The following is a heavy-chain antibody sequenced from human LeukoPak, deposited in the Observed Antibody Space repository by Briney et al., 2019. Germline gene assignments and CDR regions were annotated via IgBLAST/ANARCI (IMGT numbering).Heavy chain of an antibody. Sequence: SETLSLTCTVSGGSVSSGSYYWRWIRQPPGKGLAWIGYIYYSGSTNYNPSLKSRVTISVDTSKNQFSLKLSSVTAADTAVYYCARAPTITIFGVVIKQAWFDPWGQGTLVTVSS. J-gene: IGHJ5*02. D-gene: IGHD3-3*01. CDR3: ARAPTITIFGVVIKQAWFDP. CDR1: GGSVSSGSYY. CDR2: IYYSGST. V-gene: IGHV4-61*01.